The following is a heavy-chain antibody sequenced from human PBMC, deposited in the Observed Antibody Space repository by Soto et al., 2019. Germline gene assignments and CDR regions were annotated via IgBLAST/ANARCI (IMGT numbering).Heavy chain of an antibody. D-gene: IGHD2-15*01. CDR1: GFTFSSYS. CDR3: ARVEAVVVAAAFDY. CDR2: ISSSSSYI. J-gene: IGHJ4*02. V-gene: IGHV3-21*01. Sequence: GGSLRLSCAASGFTFSSYSMNWVRQAPGKGLEWVSSISSSSSYIYYADSVKGRFTISRDNAKNSLYLQMNSLRAEDTAVYYCARVEAVVVAAAFDYWGQGTLVTVSS.